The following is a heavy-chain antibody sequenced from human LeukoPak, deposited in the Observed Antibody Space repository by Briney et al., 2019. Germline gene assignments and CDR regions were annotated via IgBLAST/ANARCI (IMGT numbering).Heavy chain of an antibody. CDR1: GFSLSGYW. CDR3: ARDLRNVGLAP. V-gene: IGHV3-74*01. D-gene: IGHD2-15*01. J-gene: IGHJ5*02. CDR2: NNGDGSTT. Sequence: PGGSLRLSCVASGFSLSGYWMYWVRQAPGKGLMYISRNNGDGSTTNYADVVKGRFTMSRDNVKNTLYLQMNSLRVEDTAVYYCARDLRNVGLAPWGQGTLVTVSS.